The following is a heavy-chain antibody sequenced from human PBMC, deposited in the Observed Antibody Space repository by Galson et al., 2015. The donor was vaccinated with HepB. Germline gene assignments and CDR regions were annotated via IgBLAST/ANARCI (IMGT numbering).Heavy chain of an antibody. CDR2: IKSKTDGGTT. CDR3: TTVGEWELQNY. Sequence: SLRLSCSASGFTFSNAWMCWVRRAPGKGREWVGRIKSKTDGGTTDYAAPVKGRFTISRDDSKNTLYLQMNRLKTEDTAVYYCTTVGEWELQNYWGQGTLVTVSS. D-gene: IGHD1-26*01. CDR1: GFTFSNAW. V-gene: IGHV3-15*01. J-gene: IGHJ4*02.